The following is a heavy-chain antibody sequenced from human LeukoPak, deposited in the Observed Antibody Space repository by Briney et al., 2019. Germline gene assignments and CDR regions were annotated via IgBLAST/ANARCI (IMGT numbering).Heavy chain of an antibody. CDR3: ARGQVAAAADY. CDR2: INHSGST. D-gene: IGHD6-13*01. CDR1: GGSFSGYY. J-gene: IGHJ4*02. V-gene: IGHV4-34*01. Sequence: ASETLSLTCAVYGGSFSGYYWSWIRQPPGKGLEWIGEINHSGSTNYNPSLKSRVTISVDTSKNQFSLKLSSVTAADTAVYYCARGQVAAAADYWGQGTLVTVSS.